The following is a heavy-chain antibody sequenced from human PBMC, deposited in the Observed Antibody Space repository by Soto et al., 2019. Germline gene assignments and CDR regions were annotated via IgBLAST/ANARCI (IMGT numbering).Heavy chain of an antibody. J-gene: IGHJ4*02. V-gene: IGHV4-30-2*01. Sequence: SETLSLTCTVSGGSISSGGYYWSWIRQHPGKGLEWIGYIYHSGSTYYNPSLKSRVTISVDRSKNQFSLKLSSVTAADTAVYYCARDGSFGGLYYWGQGTLVTVSS. CDR1: GGSISSGGYY. CDR2: IYHSGST. D-gene: IGHD2-15*01. CDR3: ARDGSFGGLYY.